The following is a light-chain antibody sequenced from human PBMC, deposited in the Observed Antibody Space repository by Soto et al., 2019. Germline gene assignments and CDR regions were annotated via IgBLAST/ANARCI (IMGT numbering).Light chain of an antibody. Sequence: EIVMTQSPATLSVSPGEKVTLSCRASQSISSSLVWFQQKSGQAPRVLIYGASTRATGIPVRFSGSGSGTEFNLSISSLQSEDFGVYYCQQYSTWPRTFGQGTKLEIK. CDR3: QQYSTWPRT. CDR1: QSISSS. V-gene: IGKV3-15*01. J-gene: IGKJ2*02. CDR2: GAS.